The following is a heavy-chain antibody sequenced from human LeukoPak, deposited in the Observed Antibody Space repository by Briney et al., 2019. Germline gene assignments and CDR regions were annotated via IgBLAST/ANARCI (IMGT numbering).Heavy chain of an antibody. CDR3: ATVPPPYGSGSYYIY. J-gene: IGHJ4*02. CDR1: GYTLTELS. CDR2: FDPEDGET. Sequence: ASVKVSCKVSGYTLTELSMHWVRQAPGKGLEWMEGFDPEDGETIYAQKFQGRVTMTEDTSTDTAYMELSGLRSEDTAVYYCATVPPPYGSGSYYIYWGQGTLVTVSS. D-gene: IGHD3-10*01. V-gene: IGHV1-24*01.